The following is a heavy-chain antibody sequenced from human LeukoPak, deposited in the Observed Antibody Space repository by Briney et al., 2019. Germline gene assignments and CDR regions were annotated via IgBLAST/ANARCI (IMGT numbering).Heavy chain of an antibody. V-gene: IGHV3-23*01. J-gene: IGHJ4*02. CDR1: GFTFSSYA. D-gene: IGHD1-26*01. CDR3: AKGGKWDVTPFDY. Sequence: GGSLRLSCVASGFTFSSYAMSWVRQAPGKGLEWVSTISGGGGSTYYADSVKGRFTISRDNSKNTLYLQVNSLRAEDTAVYYCAKGGKWDVTPFDYWGQGTLVTVSS. CDR2: ISGGGGST.